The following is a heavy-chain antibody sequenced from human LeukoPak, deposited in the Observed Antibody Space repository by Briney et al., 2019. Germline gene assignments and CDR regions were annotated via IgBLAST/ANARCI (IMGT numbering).Heavy chain of an antibody. D-gene: IGHD2-2*01. Sequence: ASVKVSCKASGGTFSSYAISWVRQAPGQGLEWMGGIIPIFGTANYAQKFQGRVTITADKSTSTAYMELSSLGPEDTAVYYCARDRGDIVVVPAAIWFDPWGQGTLVTVSS. V-gene: IGHV1-69*06. CDR3: ARDRGDIVVVPAAIWFDP. J-gene: IGHJ5*02. CDR1: GGTFSSYA. CDR2: IIPIFGTA.